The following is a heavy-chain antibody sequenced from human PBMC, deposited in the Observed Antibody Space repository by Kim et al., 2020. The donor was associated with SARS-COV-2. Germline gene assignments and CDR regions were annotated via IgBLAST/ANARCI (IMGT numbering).Heavy chain of an antibody. J-gene: IGHJ6*01. CDR2: IIPILGIA. D-gene: IGHD3-10*01. Sequence: SVKVSCKASGGTFSSYAISWVRQAPGQGLEWMGRIIPILGIANYAQKFQGRVTITADKSTSTAYMELSSLRSEDTAVYHCASQITMVRGVITNYGMDVW. CDR3: ASQITMVRGVITNYGMDV. V-gene: IGHV1-69*04. CDR1: GGTFSSYA.